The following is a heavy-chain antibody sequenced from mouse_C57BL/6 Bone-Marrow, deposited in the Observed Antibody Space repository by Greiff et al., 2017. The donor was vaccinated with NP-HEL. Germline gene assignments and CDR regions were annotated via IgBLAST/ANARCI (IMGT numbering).Heavy chain of an antibody. CDR2: ISYDGSN. CDR1: GYSITSGYY. V-gene: IGHV3-6*01. J-gene: IGHJ2*01. Sequence: DVQLQESGPGLVKPSQSLSLTCSVTGYSITSGYYWNWIRQFPGNKLEWMGYISYDGSNNYNPSLKNRISITRDTSKNQFFLKLNSVTTEDTATYYCARGDYYGYYFDYWGQGTTLTVSS. D-gene: IGHD1-1*01. CDR3: ARGDYYGYYFDY.